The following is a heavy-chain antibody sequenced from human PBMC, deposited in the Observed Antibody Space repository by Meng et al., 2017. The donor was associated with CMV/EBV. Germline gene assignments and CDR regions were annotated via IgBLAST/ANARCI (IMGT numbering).Heavy chain of an antibody. CDR1: GFTFSSYA. D-gene: IGHD1-1*01. V-gene: IGHV3-64*02. CDR2: ISSNGGST. CDR3: AREGNWPFDY. J-gene: IGHJ4*02. Sequence: GESLKISCAASGFTFSSYAMHWVRQAPGKGLEYVSAISSNGGSTYHADSVKGRFTTSRDKSKNTLYLQMGSLGAEDMAVYYCAREGNWPFDYWGQGTLVTVSS.